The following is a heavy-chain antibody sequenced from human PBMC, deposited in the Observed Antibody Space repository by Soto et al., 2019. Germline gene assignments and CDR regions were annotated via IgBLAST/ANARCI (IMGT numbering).Heavy chain of an antibody. CDR1: GATYSNSA. V-gene: IGHV1-69*10. CDR2: INPILGIP. Sequence: SVKVSCKASGATYSNSAISWVRQAPGQGLEWMGGINPILGIPDYAHKFQGRVTITADESTNTVYMDLGSLRSEDTALYFCARGGVDVVATSAFDYWGQGTLVTAPQ. D-gene: IGHD5-12*01. CDR3: ARGGVDVVATSAFDY. J-gene: IGHJ4*02.